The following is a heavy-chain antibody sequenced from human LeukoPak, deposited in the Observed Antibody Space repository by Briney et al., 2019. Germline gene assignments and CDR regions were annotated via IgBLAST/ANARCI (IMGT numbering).Heavy chain of an antibody. D-gene: IGHD1-20*01. CDR3: ARRRSRITELDF. Sequence: GESLKISCKGSGYSFTTYWISWVRQMPGKGLEWMGRIDPSDSYTNYSPSFQGHVTISADKSISTAYLQWSSLKASDTAMYYCARRRSRITELDFWGQGTLVTVSS. CDR1: GYSFTTYW. J-gene: IGHJ4*02. V-gene: IGHV5-10-1*01. CDR2: IDPSDSYT.